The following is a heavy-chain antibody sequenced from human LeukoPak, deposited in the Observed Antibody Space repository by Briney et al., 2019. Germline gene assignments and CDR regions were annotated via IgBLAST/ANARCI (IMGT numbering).Heavy chain of an antibody. CDR3: ARATLDN. J-gene: IGHJ4*02. CDR2: IYAGGSA. Sequence: PGGSLRLSCAASGFTVSNNYITWVRQAPGKGLEWVAVIYAGGSAKYADSVRARFTISRDNSKNTVYLQMNSLRADDTALYYCARATLDNWGQGTLVTVS. CDR1: GFTVSNNY. V-gene: IGHV3-53*01.